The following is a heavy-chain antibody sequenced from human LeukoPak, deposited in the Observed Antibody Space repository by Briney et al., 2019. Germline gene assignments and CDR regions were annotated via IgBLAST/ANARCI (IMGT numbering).Heavy chain of an antibody. D-gene: IGHD3-10*01. CDR2: IWYDGSNK. Sequence: GGSLRLSCAASGFTFSSYGMHWVRQAPGKGLEWVAVIWYDGSNKYYADSVKGRFTISRDNSKNTLYLQMNSLRAEDTAVYYCARWVYGSGSYSYYFDYWGQGTLVTVSS. CDR1: GFTFSSYG. J-gene: IGHJ4*02. V-gene: IGHV3-33*01. CDR3: ARWVYGSGSYSYYFDY.